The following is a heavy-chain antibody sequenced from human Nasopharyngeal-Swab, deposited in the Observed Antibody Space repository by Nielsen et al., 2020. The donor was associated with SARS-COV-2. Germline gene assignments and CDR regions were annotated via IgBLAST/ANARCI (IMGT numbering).Heavy chain of an antibody. CDR1: GGSISSSSYY. CDR3: ARAKPVGYFDY. V-gene: IGHV4-39*07. CDR2: INHSGST. Sequence: SETLSLTCTVSGGSISSSSYYWSWIRQPPGKGLEWIGEINHSGSTNYNPSLKSRVTISVDTSKNQFSLKLSSVTAADTAVYYCARAKPVGYFDYWGQGTLVTVSS. J-gene: IGHJ4*02.